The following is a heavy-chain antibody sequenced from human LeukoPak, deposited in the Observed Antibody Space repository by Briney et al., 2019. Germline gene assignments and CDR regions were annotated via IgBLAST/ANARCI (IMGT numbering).Heavy chain of an antibody. CDR3: AELGITMIGGV. D-gene: IGHD3-10*02. CDR2: ISSSGSTI. Sequence: GGSLRLSCAASGFSYSSYSMNWVRQAPGKGLEWVSYISSSGSTIYYADSVKGRFTISRDNAKNSLYLQMNSLRAEDTAVYYCAELGITMIGGVWGKGTTVTISS. J-gene: IGHJ6*04. CDR1: GFSYSSYS. V-gene: IGHV3-48*04.